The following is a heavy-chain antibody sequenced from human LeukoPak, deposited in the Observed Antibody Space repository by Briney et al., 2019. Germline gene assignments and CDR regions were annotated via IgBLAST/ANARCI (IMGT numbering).Heavy chain of an antibody. D-gene: IGHD7-27*01. V-gene: IGHV4-59*01. J-gene: IGHJ4*02. CDR1: GGSISSYY. CDR3: ARVLENWGSYYLDY. Sequence: SETLSLTCTVSGGSISSYYWSWIRQPPGKGLEWIGYIYYSGSTNYNPSLKSRVTISVDTSKNQFSLKLSSVTAADTAVYYCARVLENWGSYYLDYWGQGTLVTVSS. CDR2: IYYSGST.